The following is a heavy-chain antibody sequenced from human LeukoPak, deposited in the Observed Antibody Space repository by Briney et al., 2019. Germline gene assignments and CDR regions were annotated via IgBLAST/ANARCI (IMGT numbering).Heavy chain of an antibody. Sequence: GESLKISCEGSGYSFNSYWIGWVRQMPGKGLEWMGIIYPGDSDTRYSPSFQGQVTISADKSISTAYLQWSSLKASDTAMYYCGRRGYGSGTRGPFDIWGQGTMVTVSS. CDR3: GRRGYGSGTRGPFDI. D-gene: IGHD3-10*01. V-gene: IGHV5-51*01. J-gene: IGHJ3*02. CDR2: IYPGDSDT. CDR1: GYSFNSYW.